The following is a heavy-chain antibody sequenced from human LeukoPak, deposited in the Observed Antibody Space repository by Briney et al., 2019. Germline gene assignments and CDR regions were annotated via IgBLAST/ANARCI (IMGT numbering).Heavy chain of an antibody. J-gene: IGHJ3*02. V-gene: IGHV4-39*07. CDR3: ARDADYDSSGAHAFDI. Sequence: SETLSLTCTVSGGSISSSTYYWGWIRQPPGKGLEWIGSIYYSGTTHYNPSLESRVTISVDTSKNQFSLKLASVTAADTAVYYCARDADYDSSGAHAFDIWGQGTMVTVSS. CDR1: GGSISSSTYY. D-gene: IGHD3-22*01. CDR2: IYYSGTT.